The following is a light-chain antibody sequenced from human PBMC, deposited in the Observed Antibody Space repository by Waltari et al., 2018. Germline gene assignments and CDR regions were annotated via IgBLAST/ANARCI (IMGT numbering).Light chain of an antibody. J-gene: IGKJ1*01. Sequence: ELVLTPSPGTASLSPGERVTLSCRASQSVGSSSLAWYQQKPGQAPRLVIYRASRRATGIPDRFSGSGSGTDFSLTISRLEPEDFAVYYCQQHGTLPATFGQGTKVEIK. CDR1: QSVGSSS. CDR2: RAS. V-gene: IGKV3-20*01. CDR3: QQHGTLPAT.